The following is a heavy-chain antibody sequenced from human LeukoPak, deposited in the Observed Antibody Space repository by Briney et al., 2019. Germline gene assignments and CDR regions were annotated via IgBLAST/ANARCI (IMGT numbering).Heavy chain of an antibody. CDR1: GFTVSSNY. CDR2: IYSGGNT. Sequence: SGGSLRLSCAASGFTVSSNYMSWDRQAPGKGLEWVSVIYSGGNTYYADSVKGRFTISRDNSKNTLFLQMNSLRAEDTAVYYCARNRDYFDSSGYFYWYFDLWGRGTLVTVSS. J-gene: IGHJ2*01. CDR3: ARNRDYFDSSGYFYWYFDL. D-gene: IGHD3-22*01. V-gene: IGHV3-66*01.